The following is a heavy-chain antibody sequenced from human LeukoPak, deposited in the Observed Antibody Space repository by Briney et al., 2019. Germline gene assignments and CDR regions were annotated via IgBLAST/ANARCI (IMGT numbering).Heavy chain of an antibody. J-gene: IGHJ3*02. CDR2: ISAYNGNT. CDR3: ARDTYYDILTGYSDAFDI. CDR1: GYTLTSYG. D-gene: IGHD3-9*01. V-gene: IGHV1-18*01. Sequence: GASVKVSCKASGYTLTSYGISWVRQAPGQGLDGMGWISAYNGNTNYAQKLQGRVTMTTDTSTSTAYMELRSLRSDDTAVYYCARDTYYDILTGYSDAFDIWGQGTMVTVSS.